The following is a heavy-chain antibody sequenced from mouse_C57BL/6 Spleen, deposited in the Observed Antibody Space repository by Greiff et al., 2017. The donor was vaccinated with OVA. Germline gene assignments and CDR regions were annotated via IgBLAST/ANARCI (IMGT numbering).Heavy chain of an antibody. V-gene: IGHV5-17*01. J-gene: IGHJ1*03. Sequence: DVKLVESGGGLVKPGGSLKLSCAASGFTFSDYGMHWVRQAPEKGLEWVAYISSGSSTIYYADTVKGRFTISRDNAKNTLFLQMTSLRSEDTAMYYCARPWDQSYWYFDVWGTGTTVTVSS. CDR1: GFTFSDYG. D-gene: IGHD4-1*01. CDR3: ARPWDQSYWYFDV. CDR2: ISSGSSTI.